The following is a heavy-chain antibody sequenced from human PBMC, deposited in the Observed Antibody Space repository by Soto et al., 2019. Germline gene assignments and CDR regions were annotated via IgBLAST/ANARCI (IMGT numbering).Heavy chain of an antibody. V-gene: IGHV4-59*08. CDR3: ATQGFGGLHGLVDV. CDR2: VHHSWGS. D-gene: IGHD3-10*01. Sequence: SETLSLTCTVSGGSISSYYWSWFRQSPGKRMEWIGYVHHSWGSSYNPSLQSRVAISLDTSKSQFSLKLTSVTATDTAVYYCATQGFGGLHGLVDVWGQGTTVTVSS. J-gene: IGHJ6*02. CDR1: GGSISSYY.